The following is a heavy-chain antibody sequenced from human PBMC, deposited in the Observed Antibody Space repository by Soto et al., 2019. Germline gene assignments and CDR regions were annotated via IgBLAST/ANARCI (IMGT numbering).Heavy chain of an antibody. J-gene: IGHJ5*02. CDR3: AKGIAAIDT. Sequence: GGSLRLSRAASGFRFENFGMSGVRQAPGKGLGWISSISGSGFKKYYADSVKGRFTISRDTAKNTLYLEMNSLTAEDSGIYLCAKGIAAIDTWGQGTWVTVSA. V-gene: IGHV3-23*01. CDR2: ISGSGFKK. D-gene: IGHD2-21*01. CDR1: GFRFENFG.